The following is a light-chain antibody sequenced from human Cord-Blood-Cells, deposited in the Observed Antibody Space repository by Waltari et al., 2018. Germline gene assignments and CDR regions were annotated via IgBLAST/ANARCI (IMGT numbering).Light chain of an antibody. J-gene: IGKJ1*01. Sequence: DIVMTQSPLSLPVTPGEPASISCRSSQSLLHSNGYNYLDWYLQKPGQVPQLLIYLGSNRASGVPDRFSGSGSGTDFTLKISRVEAEDVGVYYCMQALQTPRTFGQGTKVEIK. CDR1: QSLLHSNGYNY. CDR2: LGS. CDR3: MQALQTPRT. V-gene: IGKV2-28*01.